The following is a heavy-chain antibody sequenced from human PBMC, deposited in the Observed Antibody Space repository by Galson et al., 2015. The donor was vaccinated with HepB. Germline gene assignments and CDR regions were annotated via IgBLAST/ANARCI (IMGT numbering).Heavy chain of an antibody. J-gene: IGHJ6*02. Sequence: SLRLSCAASGFTFSSYGMHWVRQAPGKGLEWVAVIWYDGSNKYYADSVKGRFTISRDNSKNTLYLQMNSLRAEDTAVYYCARDSSRLSALYYYYGMDIWGQGTTVTVSS. D-gene: IGHD2-2*01. CDR3: ARDSSRLSALYYYYGMDI. CDR2: IWYDGSNK. CDR1: GFTFSSYG. V-gene: IGHV3-33*08.